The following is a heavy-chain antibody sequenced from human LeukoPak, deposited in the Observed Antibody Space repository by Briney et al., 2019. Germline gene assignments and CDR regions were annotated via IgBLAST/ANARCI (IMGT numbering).Heavy chain of an antibody. CDR3: AGQSSYGHVWGSYRPKGWFDP. Sequence: SSETLSLTCTVSGGSISSSSYYWGWIRQPPGKGLEWIGSIYYSGSTYYNPSLKSRVTISVDTSKNQFSLKLSSVTAADTAVYYCAGQSSYGHVWGSYRPKGWFDPWGQGTLVTVSS. V-gene: IGHV4-39*01. CDR2: IYYSGST. J-gene: IGHJ5*02. D-gene: IGHD3-16*02. CDR1: GGSISSSSYY.